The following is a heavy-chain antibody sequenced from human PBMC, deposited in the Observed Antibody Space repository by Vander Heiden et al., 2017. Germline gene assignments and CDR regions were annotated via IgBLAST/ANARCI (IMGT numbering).Heavy chain of an antibody. CDR1: GGTFSESS. CDR2: IIPVFGSA. V-gene: IGHV1-69*18. CDR3: ARAGIASSQYHFDP. D-gene: IGHD2-21*01. J-gene: IGHJ5*02. Sequence: QVPLVQSGAEMKTPGSSVKVSCTASGGTFSESSIRWVRQAPGQGFEWMGSIIPVFGSASYTQKFQGRLTITADESTGTAYMDLSGLRPDDTAVYYCARAGIASSQYHFDPWGQGTLVTVSS.